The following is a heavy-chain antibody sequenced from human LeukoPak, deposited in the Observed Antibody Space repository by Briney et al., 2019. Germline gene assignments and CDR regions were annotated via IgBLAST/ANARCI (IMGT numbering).Heavy chain of an antibody. V-gene: IGHV1-69*04. D-gene: IGHD1-26*01. CDR2: IIPILGIA. J-gene: IGHJ4*02. CDR1: GATFTSYA. CDR3: ARGATIVGGTYFDY. Sequence: ASVKVSCKASGATFTSYAISWVRQAPGQGLEWMGRIIPILGIANYAQKFQGRVTITADESTSTAYMELSSLRSEDTAVYYCARGATIVGGTYFDYWGQGTLVTVSS.